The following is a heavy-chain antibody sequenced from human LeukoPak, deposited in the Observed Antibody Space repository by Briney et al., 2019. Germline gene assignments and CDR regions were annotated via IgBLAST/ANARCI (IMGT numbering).Heavy chain of an antibody. CDR2: ISAYNGNT. Sequence: ASVKVSCKASGGTFSSYAISWVRQAPGQGLEWMGWISAYNGNTNYAQKLQGRVTMTTDTSTSTAYMELRSLRSDDTAVYYCARDPPPAYYYDSSGYYFFDYWGQGTLVTVSS. CDR3: ARDPPPAYYYDSSGYYFFDY. D-gene: IGHD3-22*01. J-gene: IGHJ4*02. V-gene: IGHV1-18*01. CDR1: GGTFSSYA.